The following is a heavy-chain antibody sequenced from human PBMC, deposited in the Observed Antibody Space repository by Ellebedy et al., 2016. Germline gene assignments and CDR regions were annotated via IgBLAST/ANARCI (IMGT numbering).Heavy chain of an antibody. D-gene: IGHD4/OR15-4a*01. Sequence: SETLSLTCIVSDDSIPDNYWSWIRQPPGKEPDYIGYIYYTGITKYNPSLVGRVIISLDTSKKQLTLKLTSVTAADTAVYFCARTARVPEMWGQGAMVTVSS. CDR2: IYYTGIT. CDR3: ARTARVPEM. CDR1: DDSIPDNY. V-gene: IGHV4-59*01. J-gene: IGHJ3*02.